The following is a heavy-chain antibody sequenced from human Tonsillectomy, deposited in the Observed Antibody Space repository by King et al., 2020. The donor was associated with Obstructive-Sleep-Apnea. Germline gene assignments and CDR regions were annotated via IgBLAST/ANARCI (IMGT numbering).Heavy chain of an antibody. CDR2: VSPGDSDT. J-gene: IGHJ3*01. Sequence: VQLVESGAEVKKPGESLKISCKVSGYSFTSYWVAWVRQMPGKGLEWMGIVSPGDSDTRYSPSFQGQVTISADKSISTANLQWSSLKASDTAMYYCAAVSRGYNYGYGDGFDLWGQGTMVTVSS. V-gene: IGHV5-51*01. CDR3: AAVSRGYNYGYGDGFDL. D-gene: IGHD5-18*01. CDR1: GYSFTSYW.